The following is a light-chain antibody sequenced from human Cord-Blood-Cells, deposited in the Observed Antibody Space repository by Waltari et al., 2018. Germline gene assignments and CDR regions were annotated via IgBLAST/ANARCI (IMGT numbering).Light chain of an antibody. CDR3: QQSYSTPPFT. Sequence: DIQMTQSPSSLPASVGDRVTITCRASQSISSYLNWYQQIPGKAPKLLIYAASSLQSGVPSRFSGSGSGTDFTLTISSLQPEDFATYYCQQSYSTPPFTFGPGTKVDIK. CDR1: QSISSY. V-gene: IGKV1-39*01. J-gene: IGKJ3*01. CDR2: AAS.